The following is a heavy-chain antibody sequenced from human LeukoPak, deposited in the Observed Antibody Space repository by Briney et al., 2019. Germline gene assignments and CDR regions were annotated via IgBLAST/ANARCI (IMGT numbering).Heavy chain of an antibody. D-gene: IGHD6-13*01. V-gene: IGHV3-23*01. CDR1: GFTFSSYA. CDR3: AKFRDSSSWVWFDP. J-gene: IGHJ5*02. CDR2: ISGSGGST. Sequence: PGGSLRLSCAASGFTFSSYAMSWVRQASGKGLEWVSAISGSGGSTYYADSVKGRFTISRDNSKNTLYLQMNSLRAEDTAVYYCAKFRDSSSWVWFDPWGQGTLVTVSS.